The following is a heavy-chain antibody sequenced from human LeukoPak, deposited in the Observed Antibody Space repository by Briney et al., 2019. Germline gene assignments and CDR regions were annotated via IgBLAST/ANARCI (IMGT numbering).Heavy chain of an antibody. CDR2: IYFSGST. D-gene: IGHD3-3*01. CDR3: ARWGDGFWRTKTEDY. Sequence: TLSLTCTVSGGSTSSGGYCWSWIRQHPGKGLEWLGYIYFSGSTYYNPSRKSRFTISVDTSKNQFFLKLSSVTAAAPAVYYSARWGDGFWRTKTEDYWGQGTLVTVSS. CDR1: GGSTSSGGYC. V-gene: IGHV4-31*03. J-gene: IGHJ4*02.